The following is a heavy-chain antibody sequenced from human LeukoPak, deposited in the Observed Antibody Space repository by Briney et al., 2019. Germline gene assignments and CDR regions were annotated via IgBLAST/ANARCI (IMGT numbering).Heavy chain of an antibody. D-gene: IGHD4-23*01. CDR3: AKGDGVVTYFDY. V-gene: IGHV3-30*02. J-gene: IGHJ4*02. Sequence: GGSLRLSCAASGFTFSSYGMHWVRQAPGKGLEWVAFIRYDGSNKYYADSVKGRFTISRDNSKITLYLQMNSLRAEDTAVYCCAKGDGVVTYFDYWGQGTLVTVSS. CDR1: GFTFSSYG. CDR2: IRYDGSNK.